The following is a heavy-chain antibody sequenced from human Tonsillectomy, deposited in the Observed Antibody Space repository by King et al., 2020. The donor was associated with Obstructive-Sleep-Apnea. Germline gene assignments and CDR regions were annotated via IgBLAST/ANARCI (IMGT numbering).Heavy chain of an antibody. CDR2: IYSGGST. D-gene: IGHD6-13*01. CDR3: ARGLIAAAGTLYYYGMDV. Sequence: VQLVESGGGLVQPGGSLRLSCAASGFTVSSNYMSWVRQAPGKGLEWVSVIYSGGSTNYADSVKGRFTISRHNSKNTLYLKMNSLRAEDTAVYYCARGLIAAAGTLYYYGMDVWGQGTTVTVSS. J-gene: IGHJ6*02. V-gene: IGHV3-53*04. CDR1: GFTVSSNY.